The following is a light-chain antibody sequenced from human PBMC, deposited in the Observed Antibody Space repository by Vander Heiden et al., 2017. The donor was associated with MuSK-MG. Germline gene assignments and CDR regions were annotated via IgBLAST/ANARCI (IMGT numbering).Light chain of an antibody. J-gene: IGKJ1*01. Sequence: EIVMTQSPATLSVSPGERATLSCRASQSVNSKLAWYQQKPGQAPRLLMDGASTRATGIPASFSGSGSGTEFTLTISSLQSEDFAIYYCQQYNNWPPWTFGQGTKVEIK. CDR2: GAS. CDR1: QSVNSK. V-gene: IGKV3-15*01. CDR3: QQYNNWPPWT.